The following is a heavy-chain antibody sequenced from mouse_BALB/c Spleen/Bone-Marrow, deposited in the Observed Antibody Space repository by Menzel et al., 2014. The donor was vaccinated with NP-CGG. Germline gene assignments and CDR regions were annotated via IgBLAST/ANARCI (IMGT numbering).Heavy chain of an antibody. V-gene: IGHV5-6-3*01. CDR1: GFTFSSYG. Sequence: DVKVEESGGGLVQPGGSLKLSCAASGFTFSSYGMSWVRQTPDKRLELVATINRNGGSTYYPDSVKGRFTISRDNAKNTLYLQMSSLKSEDTAMYYCARRGIYXXFXYDMDYWGQGTSATVSS. CDR3: ARRGIYXXFXYDMDY. CDR2: INRNGGST. J-gene: IGHJ4*01. D-gene: IGHD2-1*01.